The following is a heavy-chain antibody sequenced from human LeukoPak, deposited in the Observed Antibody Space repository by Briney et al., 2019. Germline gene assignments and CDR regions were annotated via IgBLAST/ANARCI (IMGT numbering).Heavy chain of an antibody. CDR2: IIPT. CDR3: AIIMGALDV. CDR1: GSTRHS. J-gene: IGHJ3*01. V-gene: IGHV1-69*05. Sequence: SVKVSCKTSGSTRHSINWVRQAPGQGLEWMGGIIPTKYTRRLPGRVTFSTDESTGIDYLEIKELKSEDTAVYYCAIIMGALDVWGQGTVVTVSS.